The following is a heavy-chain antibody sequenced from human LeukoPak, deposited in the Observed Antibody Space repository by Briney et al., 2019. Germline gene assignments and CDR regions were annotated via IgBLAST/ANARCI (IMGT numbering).Heavy chain of an antibody. J-gene: IGHJ4*02. CDR1: GGSISSYY. D-gene: IGHD2-15*01. V-gene: IGHV4-59*01. CDR2: IYYSGST. CDR3: AREGSGGSYVDC. Sequence: SETLSLTCTVSGGSISSYYWSWIRQPPGKGLEWIGYIYYSGSTNYNPSLKSRVTISVDTSKNQFSLKLSSVTAADTAVYYCAREGSGGSYVDCWGQGTLVTVSS.